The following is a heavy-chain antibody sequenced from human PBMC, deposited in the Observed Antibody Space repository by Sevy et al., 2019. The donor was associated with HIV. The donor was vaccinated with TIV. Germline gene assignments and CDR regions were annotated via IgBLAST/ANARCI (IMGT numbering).Heavy chain of an antibody. J-gene: IGHJ1*01. Sequence: SGPTLVKPTQTLTLTCTFSGFSLSTSGEGVGWIRQPPGKALEWLALIYWNDAQRYSPSLKSRLTITKDTSNKQVVLTMTNMDPVDTATYYCADRGGVHYYDSSGYYTRAEYFEHWGQGTLVTVSS. CDR3: ADRGGVHYYDSSGYYTRAEYFEH. CDR1: GFSLSTSGEG. V-gene: IGHV2-5*01. D-gene: IGHD3-22*01. CDR2: IYWNDAQ.